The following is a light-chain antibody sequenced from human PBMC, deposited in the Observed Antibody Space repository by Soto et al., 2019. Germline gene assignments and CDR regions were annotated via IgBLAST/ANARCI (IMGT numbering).Light chain of an antibody. J-gene: IGLJ1*01. Sequence: QAVVTQPASVSGSPGQSITISCTGTSSDVGSYNLVSWYQQHPGKAPKLMIYEVSKRPSGVSNRFSGSKSGNTASLTISGLQAEDEADYYCCSYAGSSFYVFGTGTKVTVL. CDR3: CSYAGSSFYV. CDR2: EVS. V-gene: IGLV2-23*02. CDR1: SSDVGSYNL.